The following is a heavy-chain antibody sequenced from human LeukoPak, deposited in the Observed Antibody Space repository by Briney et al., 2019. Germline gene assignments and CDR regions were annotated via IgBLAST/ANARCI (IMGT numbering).Heavy chain of an antibody. CDR2: ISGSGGST. CDR1: GFTFSNYA. Sequence: GGSLRLSCAASGFTFSNYAMSWVRQAPGEGLEWVSTISGSGGSTYYADSVKGRFTVSRDNSKNTLYLQMNSLRAEDTAVYYCAKARSSTVTTSFDYWGQGTLVTVSS. J-gene: IGHJ4*02. D-gene: IGHD4-17*01. CDR3: AKARSSTVTTSFDY. V-gene: IGHV3-23*01.